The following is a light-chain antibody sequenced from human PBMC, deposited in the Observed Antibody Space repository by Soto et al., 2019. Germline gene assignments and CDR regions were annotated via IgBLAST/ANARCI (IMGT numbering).Light chain of an antibody. Sequence: EIVLTQSPATLSLSPGERATLSCRASQSVRNDLVWYHQKPGQAPRVLIYSASNRATGIPARFSGSGSGTDFTLTISSLEPEDCAVYYCQQRTNWPPIFGGGTKVEMK. CDR3: QQRTNWPPI. CDR2: SAS. CDR1: QSVRND. J-gene: IGKJ4*01. V-gene: IGKV3-11*01.